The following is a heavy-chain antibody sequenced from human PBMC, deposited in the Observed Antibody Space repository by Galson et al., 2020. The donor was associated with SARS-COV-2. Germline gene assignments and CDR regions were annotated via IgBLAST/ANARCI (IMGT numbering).Heavy chain of an antibody. J-gene: IGHJ4*02. CDR1: IGSMTSHY. CDR2: ISYDGST. CDR3: AKLAEGRRSSEDY. V-gene: IGHV4-59*08. Sequence: ETSETLSLTRAVSIGSMTSHYWSWIRQAPGKGLEWIGYISYDGSTTYNPSLKSRVTISIDTSKNQFSLRLTSVTAADTALYYCAKLAEGRRSSEDYWGQGTRVTVSS. D-gene: IGHD1-26*01.